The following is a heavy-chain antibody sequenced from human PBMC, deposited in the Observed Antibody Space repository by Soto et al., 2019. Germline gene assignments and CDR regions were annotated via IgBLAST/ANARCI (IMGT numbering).Heavy chain of an antibody. D-gene: IGHD2-2*01. J-gene: IGHJ2*01. CDR3: ARGLTRAEPWYFGL. CDR1: NGSFSGYY. CDR2: IAHSGST. Sequence: QAQLQQWGAGLLKPSETLSLTCAVSNGSFSGYYGSWIRQPPGKGLEWIGEIAHSGSTNYSPSLKSRVTMSEDTSKNQFSLKVSSVTAADTAVYYCARGLTRAEPWYFGLWGRGTLVTVSS. V-gene: IGHV4-34*01.